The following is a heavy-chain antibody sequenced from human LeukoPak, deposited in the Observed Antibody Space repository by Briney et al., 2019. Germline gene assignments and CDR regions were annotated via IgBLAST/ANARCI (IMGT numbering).Heavy chain of an antibody. D-gene: IGHD6-6*01. Sequence: SETLPLTCTVSGGSISSYYWSWIRQPPGKGLEWIGYIYYSGSTNCNPSLKSRVTISVDTSKNQFSLKLSSVTAADTAVYYCARDGSSSPPYYYYGMDVWGQGTTVTVSS. CDR3: ARDGSSSPPYYYYGMDV. CDR2: IYYSGST. CDR1: GGSISSYY. V-gene: IGHV4-59*01. J-gene: IGHJ6*02.